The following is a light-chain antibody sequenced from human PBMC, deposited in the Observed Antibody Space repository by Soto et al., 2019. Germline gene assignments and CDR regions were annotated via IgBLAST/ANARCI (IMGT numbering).Light chain of an antibody. V-gene: IGLV2-8*01. CDR3: SSYAGSNILYV. CDR2: GVN. CDR1: SSDVGGYNY. Sequence: QSAVTQPPSASGSPGQSVTISCTGTSSDVGGYNYVSWYQQHPGKAPQLVIYGVNKRASGVPDRFSGSKSGNTASLTVSGLQAEDEADYSCSSYAGSNILYVFGTGTKVTVL. J-gene: IGLJ1*01.